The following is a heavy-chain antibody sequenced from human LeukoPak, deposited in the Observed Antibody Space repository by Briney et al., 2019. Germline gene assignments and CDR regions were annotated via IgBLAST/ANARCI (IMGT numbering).Heavy chain of an antibody. V-gene: IGHV3-21*05. D-gene: IGHD3-16*01. CDR3: ARDSDVPSDY. CDR2: ISSSSSYI. CDR1: GFTFSSYV. J-gene: IGHJ4*02. Sequence: PGRSLRLSCAASGFTFSSYVMHWVRQAPGKGLEWVSYISSSSSYIYYADSVKGRFTISRDNAKNSLYLQMNSLRAEDTAVYYCARDSDVPSDYWGQGTLVTVSS.